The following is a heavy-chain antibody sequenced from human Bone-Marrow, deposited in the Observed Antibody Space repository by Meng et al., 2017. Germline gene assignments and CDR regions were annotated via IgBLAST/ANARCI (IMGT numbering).Heavy chain of an antibody. J-gene: IGHJ6*02. Sequence: SETLSLTCTVSGGSVSSGSYYWSWIRQPPGKGLEWIGYIYYSGSTNYNPSLQSRVTISVDTSKNQFSLKLSSVTAADTAVYYCARENWNYNSSYYYGMDVWGQGTTVTVSS. CDR1: GGSVSSGSYY. CDR2: IYYSGST. V-gene: IGHV4-61*01. D-gene: IGHD1-7*01. CDR3: ARENWNYNSSYYYGMDV.